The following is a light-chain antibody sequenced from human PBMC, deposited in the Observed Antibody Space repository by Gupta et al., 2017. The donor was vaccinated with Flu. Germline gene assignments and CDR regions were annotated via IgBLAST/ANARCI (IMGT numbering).Light chain of an antibody. CDR2: WAS. V-gene: IGKV4-1*01. CDR3: HQYNTTPWT. CDR1: QSCCYSYNNKNY. J-gene: IGKJ1*01. Sequence: SLGERATINCKSSQSCCYSYNNKNYLAWYQHKPGQPPRLLFYWASARESGVPDRFSGSGSGTDFTLTISSLQAEDVAVYYCHQYNTTPWTFGQGTRVEIK.